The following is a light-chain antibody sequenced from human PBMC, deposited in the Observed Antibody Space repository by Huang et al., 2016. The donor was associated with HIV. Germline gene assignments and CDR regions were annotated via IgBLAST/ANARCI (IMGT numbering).Light chain of an antibody. CDR2: WAS. CDR3: HQYYSSPQT. V-gene: IGKV4-1*01. CDR1: QSVFQSSNNKNY. Sequence: DIVVTQSPGYLALSLGERAAINCTSSQSVFQSSNNKNYLSWYQLKPGQSPQLLIYWASTRAFCVPDRFRGTGSVTDFTLTITSLQAEDVAVYYCHQYYSSPQTFGQGTKVEV. J-gene: IGKJ1*01.